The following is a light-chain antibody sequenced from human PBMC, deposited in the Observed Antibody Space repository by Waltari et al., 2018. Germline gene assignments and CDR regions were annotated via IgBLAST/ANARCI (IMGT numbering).Light chain of an antibody. CDR3: QQYNLDPLT. V-gene: IGKV1-5*03. CDR2: KAS. CDR1: QSITWW. Sequence: DIHMTQSPSTLSAPVGDRVTITCRASQSITWWLAWYQQKPGKAPKLLISKASTLETGVPSRVSGTGSGTEFTLTINSMQPDDSATYFCQQYNLDPLTCGGGTTVGI. J-gene: IGKJ4*01.